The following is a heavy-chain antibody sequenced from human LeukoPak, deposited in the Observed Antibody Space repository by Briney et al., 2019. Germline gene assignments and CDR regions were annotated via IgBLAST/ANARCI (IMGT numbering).Heavy chain of an antibody. D-gene: IGHD5/OR15-5a*01. CDR1: GYTFTGYY. Sequence: GASVKVSCKASGYTFTGYYMHWVRQAPGQGLEWMGWINPNSGGTNYAQKLQGRVTMTTDTSTSTAYMELRSLRSDDTAVYYCARDLRTATAQGTAFDYWGQGTLVTVSS. V-gene: IGHV1-2*02. J-gene: IGHJ4*02. CDR2: INPNSGGT. CDR3: ARDLRTATAQGTAFDY.